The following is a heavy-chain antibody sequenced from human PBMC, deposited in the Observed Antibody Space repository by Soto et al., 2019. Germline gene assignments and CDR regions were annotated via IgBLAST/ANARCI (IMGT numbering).Heavy chain of an antibody. Sequence: GESLKISCXASGYSFTSHWIGWVRQMPGKGLEWMGIIYPGDSDTRYSPSSQGQVTISADKSTSTAYLQWSSLKASDSAMYYCARHPDAAHTTDFDFWGQGTLVTVSS. J-gene: IGHJ4*02. CDR2: IYPGDSDT. CDR1: GYSFTSHW. CDR3: ARHPDAAHTTDFDF. V-gene: IGHV5-51*01. D-gene: IGHD6-25*01.